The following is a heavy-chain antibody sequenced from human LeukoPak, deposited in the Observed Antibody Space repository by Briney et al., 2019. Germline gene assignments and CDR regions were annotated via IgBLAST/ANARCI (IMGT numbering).Heavy chain of an antibody. CDR1: GGSISSYY. Sequence: SETLSLTCTVSGGSISSYYWSWIRQPPRKGLEWIGYIYYSGSTNYNPSLKSRVTISVDTSKNQFSLKLSSVTAADTAVYYCARYSSSWGFDYWGQGTLVTVSS. CDR3: ARYSSSWGFDY. J-gene: IGHJ4*02. CDR2: IYYSGST. D-gene: IGHD6-13*01. V-gene: IGHV4-59*08.